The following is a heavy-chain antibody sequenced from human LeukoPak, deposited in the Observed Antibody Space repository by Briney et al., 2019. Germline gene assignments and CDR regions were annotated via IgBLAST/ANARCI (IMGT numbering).Heavy chain of an antibody. V-gene: IGHV1-3*03. CDR1: EYTFTSYA. CDR2: INAGNGNT. CDR3: ARGRRSSGWYGFDY. D-gene: IGHD6-19*01. J-gene: IGHJ4*02. Sequence: ASVKVSCKACEYTFTSYAMHWVRRDPGQRLEWMGRINAGNGNTKYSQEFQGRVTITRDTSASTAYMELSSLRSEDMAVYYCARGRRSSGWYGFDYWGQGTLVTVSS.